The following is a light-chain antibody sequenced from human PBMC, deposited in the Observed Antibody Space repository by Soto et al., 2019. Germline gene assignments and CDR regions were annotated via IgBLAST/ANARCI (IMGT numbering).Light chain of an antibody. J-gene: IGLJ1*01. CDR3: SSYTSSSTXV. CDR1: SSDVGGYNY. CDR2: DVS. Sequence: QSALTQPASVSGSPGQSITISCTGTSSDVGGYNYVSWYQQHPGKAPKLMIYDVSNRPSGVSNRFSGSKSGNTASLTISGLQAEDLAEYYCSSYTSSSTXVFGTVN. V-gene: IGLV2-14*01.